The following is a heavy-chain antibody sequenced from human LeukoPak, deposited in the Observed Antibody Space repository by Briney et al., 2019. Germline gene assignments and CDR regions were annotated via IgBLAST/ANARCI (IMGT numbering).Heavy chain of an antibody. Sequence: PSETLSLTCAVYGGSFSGYYWSWIRQPPGKGLEWIGEINHSGSTNYNPSLKSRVTISVDTSKNQFSLKLSSVTAADTAVYYCARLGSRVWFDPWGQGTLVTVSS. CDR2: INHSGST. CDR3: ARLGSRVWFDP. V-gene: IGHV4-34*01. D-gene: IGHD3-10*01. J-gene: IGHJ5*02. CDR1: GGSFSGYY.